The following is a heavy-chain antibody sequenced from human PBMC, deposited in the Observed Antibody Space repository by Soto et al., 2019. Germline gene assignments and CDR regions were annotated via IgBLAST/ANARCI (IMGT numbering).Heavy chain of an antibody. Sequence: GGSLRLSCAASGFTFSSYWMSWVRQAPGKGLEWVANIKQDGSEKYYVDSVKGRFTISRDNSKNSLYLQMTSLRAEDTAVYYCARENGGYSSSADAFDIWCPGTMVTV. J-gene: IGHJ3*02. CDR3: ARENGGYSSSADAFDI. CDR1: GFTFSSYW. V-gene: IGHV3-7*03. CDR2: IKQDGSEK. D-gene: IGHD5-12*01.